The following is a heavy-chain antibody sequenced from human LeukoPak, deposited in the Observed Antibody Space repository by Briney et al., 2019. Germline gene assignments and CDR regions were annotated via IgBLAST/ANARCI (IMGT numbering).Heavy chain of an antibody. CDR2: INHSGST. CDR1: GGSISSYY. CDR3: ARGYYDSSGYYPDAFDI. Sequence: SETLSLTCTVSGGSISSYYWSWIRQPPGKGLEWIGEINHSGSTNYNPSLKSRVTISVDTSKNQFSLKLSSVTAADTAVYYCARGYYDSSGYYPDAFDIWGQGTMVTVSS. J-gene: IGHJ3*02. V-gene: IGHV4-34*01. D-gene: IGHD3-22*01.